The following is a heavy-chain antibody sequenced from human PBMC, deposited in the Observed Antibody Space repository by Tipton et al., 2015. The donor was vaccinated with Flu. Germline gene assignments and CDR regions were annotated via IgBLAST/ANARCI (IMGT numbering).Heavy chain of an antibody. CDR2: IYYSGST. CDR3: ASVTNNYESLEF. V-gene: IGHV4-39*07. J-gene: IGHJ1*01. CDR1: GGSVSSSYYY. D-gene: IGHD3-22*01. Sequence: TLSLTCTVSGGSVSSSYYYWGWIRQPPGKGLEWIGNIYYSGSTYYNPSLKSRVTISIDTSKNQFSLRLNSVTAADTALYYCASVTNNYESLEFWGQGTLVTVSS.